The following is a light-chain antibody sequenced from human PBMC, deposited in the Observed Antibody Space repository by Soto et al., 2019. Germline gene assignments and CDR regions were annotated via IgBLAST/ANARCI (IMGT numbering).Light chain of an antibody. CDR3: CSYAGSNNLKV. Sequence: QSVVTQPPSPSGAPGQSVPLSCPGNSSEFGGYNYVSWYQQHPGKAPKLMIYEVTKRPSGVPDRFSGSKSGNTASLTVSGLQAEDEADYYCCSYAGSNNLKVFGTGTKVTVL. V-gene: IGLV2-8*01. J-gene: IGLJ1*01. CDR2: EVT. CDR1: SSEFGGYNY.